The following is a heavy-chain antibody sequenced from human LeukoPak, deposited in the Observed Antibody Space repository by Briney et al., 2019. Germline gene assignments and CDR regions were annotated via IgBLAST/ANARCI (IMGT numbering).Heavy chain of an antibody. Sequence: ASVKVPCKASGYTFTSYGISWVRQAPGQGLEWMGWISAYNGNTNYAQKLQGRVTMTTDTSTSTAYMELRSLRSDDTAVYYFARDVSYPTTKGFDYWGQGTLVTVSS. D-gene: IGHD1-26*01. V-gene: IGHV1-18*01. CDR2: ISAYNGNT. J-gene: IGHJ4*02. CDR3: ARDVSYPTTKGFDY. CDR1: GYTFTSYG.